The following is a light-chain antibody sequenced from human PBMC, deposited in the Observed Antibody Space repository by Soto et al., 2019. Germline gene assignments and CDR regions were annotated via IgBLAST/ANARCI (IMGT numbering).Light chain of an antibody. CDR1: QTVSTW. CDR2: KAS. J-gene: IGKJ1*01. V-gene: IGKV1-5*03. Sequence: DIPMTQSPSTLSAAVGDRVTMTCRASQTVSTWLAWFQQKPGKAPKVLIYKASNLESGVPSRFSGSGSGTEFTLTISSLQPDDIATYYCQQYNSYPWTFGQGTKVEIK. CDR3: QQYNSYPWT.